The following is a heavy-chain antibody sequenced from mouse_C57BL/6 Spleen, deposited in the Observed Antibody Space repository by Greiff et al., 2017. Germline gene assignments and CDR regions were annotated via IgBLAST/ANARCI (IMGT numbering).Heavy chain of an antibody. CDR2: IDPEDGET. Sequence: VQLQQSGAELVKPGASVKLSCTASGFNIKDYYMHWVKQRTEQGLEWIGRIDPEDGETKYAPKFPGKATITADTSSNTAYLQLSSLTSEDTAVYYCARADYHYYAMDYWGQGTSVTGSS. D-gene: IGHD2-4*01. J-gene: IGHJ4*01. CDR1: GFNIKDYY. CDR3: ARADYHYYAMDY. V-gene: IGHV14-2*01.